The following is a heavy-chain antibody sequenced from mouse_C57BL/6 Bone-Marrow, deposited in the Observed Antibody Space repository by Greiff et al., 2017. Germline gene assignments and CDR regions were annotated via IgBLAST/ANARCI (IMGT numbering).Heavy chain of an antibody. CDR1: GFSLTSYG. CDR3: ARSIYYYGSSYVDYAMDY. D-gene: IGHD1-1*01. Sequence: VQLVESGPGLVAPSQRLSITCTVSGFSLTSYGVHWVRQPPGKGLEWLVVIWSDGSTTYNSALKSRLSISKDNAKSQVFLKMNSLQTDDTAMYYCARSIYYYGSSYVDYAMDYWGQGTSVTVSS. V-gene: IGHV2-6*03. J-gene: IGHJ4*01. CDR2: IWSDGST.